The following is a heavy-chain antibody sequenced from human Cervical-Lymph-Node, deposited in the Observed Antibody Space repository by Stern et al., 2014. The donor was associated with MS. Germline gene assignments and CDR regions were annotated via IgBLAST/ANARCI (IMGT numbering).Heavy chain of an antibody. Sequence: VPLEESGAEVKKPGASVTVSCKASGFTFTSYGISWVRLGPGPGLERKGWISSYNGNTNYAQKLQSRVTITTDTSTSTAYMELRSLRSDDTAVYYCARGLLGSENAFDIWGQGTMVTVSS. D-gene: IGHD2-15*01. CDR2: ISSYNGNT. CDR3: ARGLLGSENAFDI. V-gene: IGHV1-18*01. CDR1: GFTFTSYG. J-gene: IGHJ3*02.